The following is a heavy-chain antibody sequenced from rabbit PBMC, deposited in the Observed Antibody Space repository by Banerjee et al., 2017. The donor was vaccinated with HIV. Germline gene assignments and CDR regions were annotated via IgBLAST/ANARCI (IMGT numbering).Heavy chain of an antibody. CDR3: ARAYYASSSGYYSRSFNL. J-gene: IGHJ4*01. V-gene: IGHV1S7*01. CDR2: IYAGKGST. CDR1: GFDFSSYY. Sequence: QSLEESGGDLVKPGASLTLTCTASGFDFSSYYMSWVRQAPGKGLEWIGIIYAGKGSTDYASWVNGRFTISSDNAQNTVDLQMNSLTAADTATYFCARAYYASSSGYYSRSFNLWGPGTLVTVS. D-gene: IGHD1-1*01.